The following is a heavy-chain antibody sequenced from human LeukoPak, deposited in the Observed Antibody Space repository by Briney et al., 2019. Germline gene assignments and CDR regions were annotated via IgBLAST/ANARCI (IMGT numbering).Heavy chain of an antibody. CDR1: GFTFSNFW. J-gene: IGHJ4*02. CDR3: ARDSGSADY. Sequence: GGSLRLSCAASGFTFSNFWMSWVRQAPGKGLEWVANIKQDGSETYYADSVKGRFTISRDNAKNSLYLQMNSLRVGDTAVYYCARDSGSADYWGQGTLVTVSS. CDR2: IKQDGSET. D-gene: IGHD1-26*01. V-gene: IGHV3-7*01.